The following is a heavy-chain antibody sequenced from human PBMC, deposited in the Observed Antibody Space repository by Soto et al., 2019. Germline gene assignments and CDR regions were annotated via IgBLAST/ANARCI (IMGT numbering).Heavy chain of an antibody. D-gene: IGHD2-8*02. J-gene: IGHJ4*02. CDR3: ARMPDGGIFLEY. CDR2: ASTYNGDT. Sequence: QVQLVQSGAEVKKPGASVKVSCKTSGYTFDRFDFSWVRQAPGQGLEWMGWASTYNGDTNYTQKLQDRVTMTTYTAKTTVCMELRSVRSDDTAVYYCARMPDGGIFLEYCRQGYLVSVAS. CDR1: GYTFDRFD. V-gene: IGHV1-18*01.